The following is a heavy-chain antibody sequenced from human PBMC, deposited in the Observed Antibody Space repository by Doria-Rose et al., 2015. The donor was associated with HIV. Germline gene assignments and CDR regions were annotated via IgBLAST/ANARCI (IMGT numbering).Heavy chain of an antibody. Sequence: QPGGSLRLSCAASGFTLSTFSMNWVRQAPGKGLECVSYISSSSSTTYYADSVKGRFTISRDNAKNSLYLQMNSLRAEDTAVYYCARVGQQLAQGYFDYWGQGTRVTVSS. CDR3: ARVGQQLAQGYFDY. J-gene: IGHJ4*02. D-gene: IGHD6-13*01. CDR1: GFTLSTFS. CDR2: ISSSSSTT. V-gene: IGHV3-48*01.